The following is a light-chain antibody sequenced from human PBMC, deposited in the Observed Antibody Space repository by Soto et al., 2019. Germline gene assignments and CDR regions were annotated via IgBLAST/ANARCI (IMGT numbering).Light chain of an antibody. CDR3: QQRFSWPPT. J-gene: IGKJ4*01. CDR2: DTS. CDR1: RSVNRS. Sequence: EIGLTQSQATLSLSPGERATLSCRASRSVNRSFAWYQQKPGQAPRLVIHDTSTRATGVPDTFSGSGSGTEFTLTISSLEPEDFAMYYCQQRFSWPPTFGGGTHVEIK. V-gene: IGKV3-11*01.